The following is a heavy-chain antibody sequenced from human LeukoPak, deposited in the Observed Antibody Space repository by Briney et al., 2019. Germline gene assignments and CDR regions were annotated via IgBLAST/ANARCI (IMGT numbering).Heavy chain of an antibody. CDR1: GGSISSSDYY. D-gene: IGHD2-2*01. V-gene: IGHV4-39*01. CDR3: ARSSWAGYCSSSSCPYNWFDP. Sequence: PSEPLSLTCTVSGGSISSSDYYWDWIRQPPGKGLEWIGNVYYSGSTSYNPSLKSRVTISVDMSNNQFSLKLTSVTAADTAVYYCARSSWAGYCSSSSCPYNWFDPWGQGILVSVSS. J-gene: IGHJ5*02. CDR2: VYYSGST.